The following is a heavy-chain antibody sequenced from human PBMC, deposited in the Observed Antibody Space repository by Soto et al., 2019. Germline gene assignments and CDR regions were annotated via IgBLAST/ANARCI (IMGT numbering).Heavy chain of an antibody. CDR3: TGGPPNWGFDS. D-gene: IGHD7-27*01. CDR2: MSPKTANT. CDR1: GYTFPRYD. Sequence: ASVKVSCKGSGYTFPRYDIKWVPQPAGQGLEWMGWMSPKTANTGYSQKFQGRVTMTRRTSISTAYMQLSSLTSEDTAVYYCTGGPPNWGFDSWGQGTPVTVSS. J-gene: IGHJ5*01. V-gene: IGHV1-8*01.